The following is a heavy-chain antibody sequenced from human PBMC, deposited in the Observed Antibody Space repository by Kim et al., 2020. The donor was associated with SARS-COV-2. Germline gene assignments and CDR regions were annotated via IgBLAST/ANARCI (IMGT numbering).Heavy chain of an antibody. CDR3: ARHPYCSSTSCYSKPENWYFDL. CDR2: IYYSGST. D-gene: IGHD2-2*01. V-gene: IGHV4-59*08. CDR1: GGSISSYY. Sequence: SETLSLTCTVSGGSISSYYWSWIRQPPGKGLEWIGYIYYSGSTNYNPSLKSRVTISVDTSKNQFSLKLSSVTAADTAVYYCARHPYCSSTSCYSKPENWYFDLWGRGTLVTVSS. J-gene: IGHJ2*01.